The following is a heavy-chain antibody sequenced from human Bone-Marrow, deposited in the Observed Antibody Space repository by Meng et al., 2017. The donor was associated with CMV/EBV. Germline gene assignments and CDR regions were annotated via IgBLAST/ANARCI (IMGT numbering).Heavy chain of an antibody. D-gene: IGHD4-11*01. CDR2: IYYSGST. Sequence: SETLSLTCTVSGGSISSYYWSWIRQPPGKGLEWIGYIYYSGSTNYNPSLKSRVTISVDKSKNQFSLKLSSVTAADTAVYYCARVGRVRFLQGWFDPWGQGTLVTVS. CDR3: ARVGRVRFLQGWFDP. CDR1: GGSISSYY. J-gene: IGHJ5*02. V-gene: IGHV4-59*12.